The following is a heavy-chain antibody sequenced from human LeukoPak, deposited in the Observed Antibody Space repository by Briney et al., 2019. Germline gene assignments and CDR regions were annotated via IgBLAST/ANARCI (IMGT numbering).Heavy chain of an antibody. CDR2: IWYEGSNK. V-gene: IGHV3-33*06. D-gene: IGHD2-8*01. Sequence: GGSLRLSCAASGFIFSSYGMHWVRQAPGKGLEWVAVIWYEGSNKYYADSARTRFTISRDNSKTTLYLQMNRRRAEDTAVYYCAKGNGGYYFDYWGQGPLVTVSS. CDR3: AKGNGGYYFDY. J-gene: IGHJ4*02. CDR1: GFIFSSYG.